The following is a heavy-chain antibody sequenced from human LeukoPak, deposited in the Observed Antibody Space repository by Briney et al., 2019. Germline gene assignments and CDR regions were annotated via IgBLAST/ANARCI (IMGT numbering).Heavy chain of an antibody. Sequence: PGGSLRLSCAASGFTFSSYWMSWVRQAPGKGLEWVANIKQDGSEKYYVDSVKGRFTISRDNAKNSLYLQMNSLRAEDTAVYYCAKVNVRPRPRVFDYWGKEPRVTVPS. D-gene: IGHD6-6*01. J-gene: IGHJ4*02. CDR1: GFTFSSYW. CDR2: IKQDGSEK. CDR3: AKVNVRPRPRVFDY. V-gene: IGHV3-7*01.